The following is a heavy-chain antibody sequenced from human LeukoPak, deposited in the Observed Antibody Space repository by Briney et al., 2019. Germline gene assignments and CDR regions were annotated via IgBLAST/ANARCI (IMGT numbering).Heavy chain of an antibody. J-gene: IGHJ3*01. CDR3: ARAVGASYAFDL. CDR1: GDSIRSYY. V-gene: IGHV4-59*01. D-gene: IGHD1-26*01. CDR2: IYYSGST. Sequence: PSETLSLTCPVSGDSIRSYYWTWIRQPPGKGLEWIGYIYYSGSTNYDASLKSRVTISLGTSKNQFSLRLTSVTAADTAVYYCARAVGASYAFDLWGQGTMVTVSS.